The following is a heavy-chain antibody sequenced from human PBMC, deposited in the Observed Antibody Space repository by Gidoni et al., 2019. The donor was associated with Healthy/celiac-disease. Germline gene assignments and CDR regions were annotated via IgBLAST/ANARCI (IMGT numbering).Heavy chain of an antibody. CDR1: GFTFISYA. CDR3: ASRTNNSSGWIQGLYYYYGMDV. CDR2: ISGSGGRT. V-gene: IGHV3-23*01. J-gene: IGHJ6*02. D-gene: IGHD6-19*01. Sequence: EVQLLESGGGLVQPGGSLRLSCAASGFTFISYAMRWVRQAPGKGLEWVSAISGSGGRTYYADSVKGRFTISRDNSKNTLYLQMNSLRAEDTAVYYCASRTNNSSGWIQGLYYYYGMDVWGQGTTVTVSS.